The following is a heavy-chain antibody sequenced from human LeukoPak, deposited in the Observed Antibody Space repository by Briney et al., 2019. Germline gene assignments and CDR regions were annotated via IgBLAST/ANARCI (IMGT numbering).Heavy chain of an antibody. J-gene: IGHJ5*02. Sequence: KPSETLSLTCTVSGGSISSYYWSWIRQPAGKGLEWIGRIYTSGSTNYNPSLKSRVTMSVDTSKNQFSLKLSSVTAADTAVYYCARDRVNFWSGYSTINWFDPWGQGTLVTVSS. CDR2: IYTSGST. V-gene: IGHV4-4*07. CDR3: ARDRVNFWSGYSTINWFDP. D-gene: IGHD3-3*01. CDR1: GGSISSYY.